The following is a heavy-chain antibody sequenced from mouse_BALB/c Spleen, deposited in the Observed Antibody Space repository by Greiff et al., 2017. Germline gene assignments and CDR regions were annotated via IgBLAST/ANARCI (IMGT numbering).Heavy chain of an antibody. CDR3: TRDGNYGGSAMDY. CDR1: GYSFTSYW. J-gene: IGHJ4*01. Sequence: VHVKQSGTVLARPGASVKMSCKASGYSFTSYWMHWVKQRPGQGLEWIGAIYPGNSDTSYNQKFKGKAKLTAVTSASTAYMELSSLTNEDSAVYYCTRDGNYGGSAMDYWGQGTSVTVSS. D-gene: IGHD2-1*01. CDR2: IYPGNSDT. V-gene: IGHV1-5*01.